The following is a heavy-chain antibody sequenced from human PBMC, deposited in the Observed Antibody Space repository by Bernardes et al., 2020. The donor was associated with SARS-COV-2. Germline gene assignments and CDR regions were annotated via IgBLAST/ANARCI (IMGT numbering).Heavy chain of an antibody. V-gene: IGHV3-9*01. J-gene: IGHJ6*02. D-gene: IGHD3-10*01. Sequence: GGSLRLSCAASGFTFDDYAMHWVRQAPGKGLEWVSGISWNSGSIDYADSVKGRFTISRDNAENSLYLQMNSLRAEDTALYYCAKDRYYYGSGSYPPNYYYYGMDVWGQGTTVTVSS. CDR1: GFTFDDYA. CDR3: AKDRYYYGSGSYPPNYYYYGMDV. CDR2: ISWNSGSI.